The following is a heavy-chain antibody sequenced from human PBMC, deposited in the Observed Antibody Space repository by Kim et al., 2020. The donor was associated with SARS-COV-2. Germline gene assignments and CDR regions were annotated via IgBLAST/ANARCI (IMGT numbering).Heavy chain of an antibody. Sequence: SETLSLTCTVSGGSISSYYWSWIRQPPGKGLEWIGYIYYSGSTNYNPSLKSRITISVDTSKNQFSLKLSSVTAADTAVYYCARLSDHGSEQYYFDYWGQGTLVTVSS. CDR3: ARLSDHGSEQYYFDY. CDR1: GGSISSYY. D-gene: IGHD2-15*01. J-gene: IGHJ4*02. V-gene: IGHV4-59*01. CDR2: IYYSGST.